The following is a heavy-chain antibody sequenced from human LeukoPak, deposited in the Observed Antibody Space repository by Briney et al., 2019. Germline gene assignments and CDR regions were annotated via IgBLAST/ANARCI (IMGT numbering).Heavy chain of an antibody. Sequence: SETLSLTCTVSGGSISSYYWSWIRQPPGKGLEWIGYIYYSGSTNYNPSLKSRVTISVDTSKNQFSLKLSSVTAADTAVYYCARGHIAAAGTYSQHWGQGTLVTVSS. CDR2: IYYSGST. CDR3: ARGHIAAAGTYSQH. J-gene: IGHJ1*01. CDR1: GGSISSYY. V-gene: IGHV4-59*01. D-gene: IGHD6-13*01.